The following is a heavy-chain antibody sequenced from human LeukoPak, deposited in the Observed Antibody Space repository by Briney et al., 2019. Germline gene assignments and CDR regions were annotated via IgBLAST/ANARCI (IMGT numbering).Heavy chain of an antibody. CDR3: AREAFTAGHFFDL. D-gene: IGHD6-13*01. Sequence: ASVKVSCKASGYSFTGYYIHWVRQAPGQGLEWMGRINTNSGDTNYEQKFQGRVSMTRDTSITTAYMEVSRLISDDTAVYYCAREAFTAGHFFDLWGQGSLVTVSS. CDR2: INTNSGDT. CDR1: GYSFTGYY. J-gene: IGHJ4*02. V-gene: IGHV1-2*02.